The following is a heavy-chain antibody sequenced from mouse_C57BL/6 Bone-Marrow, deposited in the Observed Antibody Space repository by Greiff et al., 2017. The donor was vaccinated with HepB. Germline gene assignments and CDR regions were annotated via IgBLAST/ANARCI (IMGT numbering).Heavy chain of an antibody. V-gene: IGHV1-55*01. J-gene: IGHJ2*01. CDR3: ASGPYGRND. D-gene: IGHD1-2*01. CDR2: IYPGSGST. Sequence: QVQLQQPGAELVKPGASVKMSCKASGYTFTSYWITWVKQRPGQGLEWIGDIYPGSGSTNYNEKFKSKATLTVDTSSSTAYLQLSSLTSEDSALYYCASGPYGRNDWGQGTTLTVSS. CDR1: GYTFTSYW.